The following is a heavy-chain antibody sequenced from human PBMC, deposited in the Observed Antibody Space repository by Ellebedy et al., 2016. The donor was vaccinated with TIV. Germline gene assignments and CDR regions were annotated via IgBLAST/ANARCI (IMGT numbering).Heavy chain of an antibody. Sequence: SETLSLTXSVSGYSISSGYYWGWIRQPPGKGLEWIGSFYYSGYTYYNPSLRSRVTISVDTSKNQLSLKLSSVTAADTAVYYCARVWDPGYYFYVDYWGQGALVTVSS. V-gene: IGHV4-38-2*02. CDR3: ARVWDPGYYFYVDY. CDR1: GYSISSGYY. CDR2: FYYSGYT. D-gene: IGHD3-22*01. J-gene: IGHJ4*02.